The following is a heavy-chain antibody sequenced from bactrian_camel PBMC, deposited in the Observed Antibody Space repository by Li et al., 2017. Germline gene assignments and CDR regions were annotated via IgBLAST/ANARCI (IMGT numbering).Heavy chain of an antibody. D-gene: IGHD2*01. CDR2: IAVDGRR. CDR1: GFTFDDSD. V-gene: IGHV3S61*01. Sequence: HVQLVESGGGSVQPGGSLRLACTASGFTFDDSDIGWYRQAPGKECERVASIAVDGRRWYAEFVKGRFTIFQDNDDIEFYLQMNNLQSEDSAVYYCAAEGSLSTTSGGVRSCAESFYAMDYWGKGTQVTVS. J-gene: IGHJ7*01.